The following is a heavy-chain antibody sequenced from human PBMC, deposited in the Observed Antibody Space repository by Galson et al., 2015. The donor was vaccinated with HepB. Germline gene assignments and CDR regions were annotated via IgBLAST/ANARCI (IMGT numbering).Heavy chain of an antibody. V-gene: IGHV3-9*01. CDR1: GFTFDDYA. D-gene: IGHD3-22*01. Sequence: SLRLSCAASGFTFDDYAMHWVRQAPGKGLEWVSGISWNSGSIGYADSVKGRFTISRDNAKNSLYLQMNSLRAEDTALYYCAKDMSYDGSGFFDYWGQGTLVTVSS. CDR3: AKDMSYDGSGFFDY. J-gene: IGHJ4*02. CDR2: ISWNSGSI.